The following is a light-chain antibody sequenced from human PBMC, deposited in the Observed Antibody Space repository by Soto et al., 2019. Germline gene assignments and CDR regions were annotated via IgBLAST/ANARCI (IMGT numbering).Light chain of an antibody. V-gene: IGLV2-14*01. J-gene: IGLJ1*01. CDR3: SSYTSSSFYV. CDR1: SSDVGGYNY. Sequence: QSVLTQPASVSGSPGQSITISCTGTSSDVGGYNYVSWYQQHPGKAPKLMIYDVSNRPSGVSNRFSGSKSGNTASLTISGLQAEYEDDYYCSSYTSSSFYVFGTGTKLTVL. CDR2: DVS.